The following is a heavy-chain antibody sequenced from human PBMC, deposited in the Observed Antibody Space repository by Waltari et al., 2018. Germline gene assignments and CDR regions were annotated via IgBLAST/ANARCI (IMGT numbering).Heavy chain of an antibody. CDR2: IIPIFGTA. CDR3: ARDADRATVGLYYFDY. J-gene: IGHJ4*02. V-gene: IGHV1-69*12. D-gene: IGHD3-22*01. Sequence: QVQLVQSGAEVKKPGSSVKVSCKASGGTFSSYAISWVRQAPGQGLEWMGGIIPIFGTANYAQKFQGRVTITADESTSTAYMELSSLRSEDTTVYYCARDADRATVGLYYFDYWGQGTLVTVSS. CDR1: GGTFSSYA.